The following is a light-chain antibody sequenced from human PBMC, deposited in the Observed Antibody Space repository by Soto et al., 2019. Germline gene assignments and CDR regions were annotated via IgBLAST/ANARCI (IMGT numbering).Light chain of an antibody. CDR2: AAS. Sequence: IQMTQSPSSLSASVGDRVTITCRTTQNIRNYLNWYQQKPGKAPKLLIYAASGLQSGVPSRFSASGSGTDFTLTISYLQPEDFAAYYCQQTYSVPATFGKWTKVE. J-gene: IGKJ1*01. CDR3: QQTYSVPAT. V-gene: IGKV1-39*01. CDR1: QNIRNY.